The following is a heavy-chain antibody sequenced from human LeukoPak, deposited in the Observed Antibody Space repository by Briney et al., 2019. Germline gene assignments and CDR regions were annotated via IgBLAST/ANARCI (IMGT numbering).Heavy chain of an antibody. CDR1: GGSISSSSYY. CDR3: ARSPPSSWSSSSPFDY. V-gene: IGHV4-39*01. Sequence: SETLSLTCTVSGGSISSSSYYWGWIRQPPGKGLECIGSIYYSGSTYYNPSLKSRVTISVDTSKNQFSLKLSSVTAADTAVYYCARSPPSSWSSSSPFDYWGQGTLVTVSS. D-gene: IGHD2-2*01. CDR2: IYYSGST. J-gene: IGHJ4*02.